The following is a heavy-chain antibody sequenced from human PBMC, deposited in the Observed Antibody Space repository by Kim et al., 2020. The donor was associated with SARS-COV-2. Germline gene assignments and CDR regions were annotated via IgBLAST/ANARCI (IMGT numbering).Heavy chain of an antibody. CDR2: ISGSGRTT. V-gene: IGHV3-23*01. CDR3: ARFDDSNGYYQYYFDY. D-gene: IGHD3-22*01. J-gene: IGHJ4*02. Sequence: GGSLRLSCVASGFTFSDYALSWVRQAPGKGLEWVSAISGSGRTTYSADSVKGRFTISRDTSKTTVYLHMNSLRAEDTAIYYCARFDDSNGYYQYYFDYWGQGTLVTVSS. CDR1: GFTFSDYA.